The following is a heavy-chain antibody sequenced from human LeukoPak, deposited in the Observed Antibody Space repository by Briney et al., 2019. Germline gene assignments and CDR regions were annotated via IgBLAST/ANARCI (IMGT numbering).Heavy chain of an antibody. J-gene: IGHJ4*02. Sequence: PGGSLRLSCAASGFTFSNYWMHWVRQAPGKGLVWVSHINSDGSRTNYADSVKGRFTISRDNAKNTLYPQMNSLRAEDTAVYYCARQPDYWGQGTLVTVSS. CDR2: INSDGSRT. CDR3: ARQPDY. V-gene: IGHV3-74*01. CDR1: GFTFSNYW. D-gene: IGHD1-14*01.